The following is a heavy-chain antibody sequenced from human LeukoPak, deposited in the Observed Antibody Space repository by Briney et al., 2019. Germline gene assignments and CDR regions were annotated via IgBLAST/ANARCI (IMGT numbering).Heavy chain of an antibody. CDR3: ARVLLGNYDSSGYYFRPLFFDY. CDR2: INPNSGGT. J-gene: IGHJ4*02. CDR1: GYTFTGYY. Sequence: GASVKVSCKASGYTFTGYYMHWVRQAPGQGLEWMGWINPNSGGTNYAQKFQGRVTMTRDTSISTAYMELSRLRSDDTAVYYCARVLLGNYDSSGYYFRPLFFDYWGQGTLVTVSS. D-gene: IGHD3-22*01. V-gene: IGHV1-2*02.